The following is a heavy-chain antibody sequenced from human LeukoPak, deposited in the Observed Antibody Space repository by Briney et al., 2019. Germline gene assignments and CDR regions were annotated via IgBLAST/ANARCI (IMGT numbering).Heavy chain of an antibody. D-gene: IGHD6-13*01. CDR3: ARAFPAAAHSFDY. CDR1: GYSFTVYY. Sequence: ASVKVSCKTSGYSFTVYYIHWVRQAPRQGLEWMGRLNPHSGGTDFAQNFHGRVTLTRDTSINTAYMDLSSLRSGDTAVYYCARAFPAAAHSFDYWGQGTLVTVSS. J-gene: IGHJ4*02. CDR2: LNPHSGGT. V-gene: IGHV1-2*06.